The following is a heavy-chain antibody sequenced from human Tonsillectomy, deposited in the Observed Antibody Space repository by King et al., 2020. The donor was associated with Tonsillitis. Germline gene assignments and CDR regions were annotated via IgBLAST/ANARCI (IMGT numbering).Heavy chain of an antibody. CDR1: GFTFSSYD. V-gene: IGHV3-13*01. D-gene: IGHD3-10*01. Sequence: EVQLVESGGGLVQPGGSLRLSCAASGFTFSSYDIHWVRQATGKGLEWVSAIGTAGDTYYPGSVKGRFTVSRENAKNSLYLQMNSLRAGDTAVYYCARDGVYGSGTISGAFDIWGQGTMVTVSS. CDR2: IGTAGDT. CDR3: ARDGVYGSGTISGAFDI. J-gene: IGHJ3*02.